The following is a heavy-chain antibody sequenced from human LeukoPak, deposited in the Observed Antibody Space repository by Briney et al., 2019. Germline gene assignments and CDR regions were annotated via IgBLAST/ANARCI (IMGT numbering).Heavy chain of an antibody. Sequence: PGRSLRLSCTASGFTFGDYAMSWFRQAPGKGLEWVGFIRSKAYGGTTEYAASVKGRFTISRDDSKSIAYLQMNSLKTEDTAVYYCTRDLAAAGAEHDYWGQGTLVTVSS. CDR1: GFTFGDYA. J-gene: IGHJ4*02. D-gene: IGHD6-13*01. CDR3: TRDLAAAGAEHDY. V-gene: IGHV3-49*03. CDR2: IRSKAYGGTT.